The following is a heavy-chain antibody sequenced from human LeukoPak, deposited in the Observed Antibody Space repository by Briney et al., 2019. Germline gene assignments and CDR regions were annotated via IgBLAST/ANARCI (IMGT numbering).Heavy chain of an antibody. CDR1: GYTFTSYG. CDR3: ARGPLGRGWYYFDY. J-gene: IGHJ4*02. CDR2: ISAYNGNT. D-gene: IGHD6-19*01. V-gene: IGHV1-18*01. Sequence: ASVKVSCKASGYTFTSYGISWVRQAPGQGLEWMRWISAYNGNTNYAQKLQGRVTMTTDTSTSTAYMELRSLRSDDTAVYYCARGPLGRGWYYFDYWGQGTLVTVSS.